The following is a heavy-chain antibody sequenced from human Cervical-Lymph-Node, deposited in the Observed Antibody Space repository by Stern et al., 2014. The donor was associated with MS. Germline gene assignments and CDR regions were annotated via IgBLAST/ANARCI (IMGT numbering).Heavy chain of an antibody. CDR1: GGSLRSYY. CDR3: AREGEYCSGSRCYPFLDY. CDR2: IYHTGSV. Sequence: QVQLQESGPGLVKPSETLSLTCTVSGGSLRSYYWNWIRQAPGKGLEWLGVIYHTGSVNYNPSLSSRVAMSVDTSKNQFSLTVSSVTAADTAEYYCAREGEYCSGSRCYPFLDYWGQGTLVTVSS. V-gene: IGHV4-59*01. D-gene: IGHD2-15*01. J-gene: IGHJ4*02.